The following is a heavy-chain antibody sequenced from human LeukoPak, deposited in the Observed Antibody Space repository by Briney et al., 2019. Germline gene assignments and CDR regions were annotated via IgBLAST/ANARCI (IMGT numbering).Heavy chain of an antibody. D-gene: IGHD4-23*01. CDR1: GGSISSGYY. CDR3: AREDYGGNKIDY. CDR2: VYHSGST. J-gene: IGHJ4*02. V-gene: IGHV4-38-2*02. Sequence: SETLSLTCTVSGGSISSGYYWGWIRQPPGKGLEWIGSVYHSGSTFDNPSLKSRVTISVDTSKNQFSLKLSSVTAADTAVYYCAREDYGGNKIDYWGQGTLVTVSS.